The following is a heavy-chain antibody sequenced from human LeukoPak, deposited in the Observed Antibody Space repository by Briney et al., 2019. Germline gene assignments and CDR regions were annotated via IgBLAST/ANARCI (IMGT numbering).Heavy chain of an antibody. Sequence: SETLSLTCTVSGGSISNYYWSWIRQPPGKGLEWIGFIYYSGSTNYNPSLKSRVTISVDTSKNQFSLKLSSVTAADTAVYYCARGLPVLRYFDWLLSPFDYWGQGTLVTVSS. CDR3: ARGLPVLRYFDWLLSPFDY. V-gene: IGHV4-59*12. J-gene: IGHJ4*02. CDR1: GGSISNYY. D-gene: IGHD3-9*01. CDR2: IYYSGST.